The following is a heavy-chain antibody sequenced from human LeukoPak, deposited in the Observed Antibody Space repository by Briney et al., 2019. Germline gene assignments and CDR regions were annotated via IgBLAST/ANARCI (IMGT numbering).Heavy chain of an antibody. CDR2: IIPILGIA. D-gene: IGHD3-10*01. V-gene: IGHV1-69*04. CDR3: ARAFTITMVRGVDNWFDP. CDR1: GGTFSSYA. J-gene: IGHJ5*02. Sequence: SVTVSCTASGGTFSSYAISWVRQAPGQGLEWMGRIIPILGIANYAQKFQGRVTITADKSTSTAYMELSSLRSEDTAVYYCARAFTITMVRGVDNWFDPWGQGTLVTVSS.